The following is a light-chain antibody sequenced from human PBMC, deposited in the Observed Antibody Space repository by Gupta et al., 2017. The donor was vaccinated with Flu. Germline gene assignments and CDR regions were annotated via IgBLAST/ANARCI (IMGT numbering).Light chain of an antibody. CDR3: QQYDDRPYT. CDR1: QSLGRN. CDR2: GAS. Sequence: GDRIPLSCRASQSLGRNLAWYQHRPGQPPRLLIYGASTGATGIPARFSGSGSGTAFTLTISSLLSEDFAVYFCQQYDDRPYTFGQGTKLEIK. V-gene: IGKV3-15*01. J-gene: IGKJ2*01.